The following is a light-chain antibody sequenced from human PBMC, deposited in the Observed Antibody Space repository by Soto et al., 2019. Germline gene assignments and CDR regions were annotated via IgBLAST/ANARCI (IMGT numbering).Light chain of an antibody. V-gene: IGKV1-39*01. CDR1: QSISSY. Sequence: DFQMTQSPSSLSASVGDRVTITCRASQSISSYLNWYQQKPGKAPKLLIYAASSLQSGVPSKFSGSGSGTDFTLTISSLQPEDFATYYCQQSYSTPWTFGQATKVEIK. CDR2: AAS. CDR3: QQSYSTPWT. J-gene: IGKJ1*01.